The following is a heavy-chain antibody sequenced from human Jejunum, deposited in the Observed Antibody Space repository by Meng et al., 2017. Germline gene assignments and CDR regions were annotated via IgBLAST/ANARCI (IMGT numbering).Heavy chain of an antibody. CDR2: IYWDDDK. J-gene: IGHJ5*02. V-gene: IGHV2-5*02. CDR3: TRRPGIAKNWCDP. Sequence: QTTLKESGPTLVKPTQTLTLTCSFSGFSLSTTGVGVGWIRQPPGKALEWLALIYWDDDKRYSPSLKSRLTITKDTSTNQVVLTMTNVDPVDTATYYCTRRPGIAKNWCDPWGQGTLVTAPQ. D-gene: IGHD6-13*01. CDR1: GFSLSTTGVG.